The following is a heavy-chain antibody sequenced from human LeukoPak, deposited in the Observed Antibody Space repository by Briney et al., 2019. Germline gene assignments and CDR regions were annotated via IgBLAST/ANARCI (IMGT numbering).Heavy chain of an antibody. V-gene: IGHV3-23*01. Sequence: GGSLRLSCAASGFTVSGCAMNWVRRAPGKGLEWVATISTSGGSTYYADFVKGRFTISRDNSKNTLYLQMNSLRAEDTAVYYCAKNGHGSGSYYPRTKYYFDYWGQGTLVTVSS. J-gene: IGHJ4*02. CDR2: ISTSGGST. D-gene: IGHD3-10*01. CDR1: GFTVSGCA. CDR3: AKNGHGSGSYYPRTKYYFDY.